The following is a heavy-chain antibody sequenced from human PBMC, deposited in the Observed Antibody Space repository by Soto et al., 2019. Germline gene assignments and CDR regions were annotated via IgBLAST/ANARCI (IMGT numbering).Heavy chain of an antibody. CDR2: ISYDSTKT. Sequence: GGSLRLSCAASGFTFNSYGMHWVRQGPGNGLEWVAFISYDSTKTYYADSVKGRFSISRDNSNSALYVQMNSLTGEDTAVYYCARTRSAWSDFHYYSLDVWGQGTTVTVSS. CDR1: GFTFNSYG. CDR3: ARTRSAWSDFHYYSLDV. J-gene: IGHJ6*02. D-gene: IGHD1-26*01. V-gene: IGHV3-30*03.